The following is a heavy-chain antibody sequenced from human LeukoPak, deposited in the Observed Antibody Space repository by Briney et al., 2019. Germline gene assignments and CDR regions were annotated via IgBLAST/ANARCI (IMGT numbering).Heavy chain of an antibody. CDR3: ARSTVTTPLDY. D-gene: IGHD4-17*01. CDR2: IWYDGSNK. CDR1: GFTFSSYG. J-gene: IGHJ4*02. Sequence: GRSLRLSCAASGFTFSSYGMHWVRQAPGKGLEWVAVIWYDGSNKYYADSVKGRFTISRDNSKNTLYLQMNSLRAEDTAVYYCARSTVTTPLDYWGRGTLVTVSS. V-gene: IGHV3-33*01.